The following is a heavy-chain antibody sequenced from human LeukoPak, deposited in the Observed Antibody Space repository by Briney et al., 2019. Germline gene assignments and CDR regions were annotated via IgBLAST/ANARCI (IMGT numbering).Heavy chain of an antibody. CDR3: ARSRGNIYYYDSSGGQLYLDY. D-gene: IGHD3-22*01. J-gene: IGHJ4*02. Sequence: PGGSLRLSCAASGFTFSTYSMNWVRQVPGKGLEWVSSISSSSNYIYYADSVKGRFTISRDNAKNSLYLQMNSLRAEDSAVYYCARSRGNIYYYDSSGGQLYLDYWGQGTLVTVSS. V-gene: IGHV3-21*01. CDR2: ISSSSNYI. CDR1: GFTFSTYS.